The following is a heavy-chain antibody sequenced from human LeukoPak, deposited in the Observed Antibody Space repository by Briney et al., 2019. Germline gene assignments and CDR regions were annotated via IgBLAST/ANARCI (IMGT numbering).Heavy chain of an antibody. J-gene: IGHJ4*02. CDR3: ARGVGDSRLTFDY. D-gene: IGHD6-13*01. V-gene: IGHV3-21*01. CDR1: GFPFSDYN. CDR2: ITGSSSYI. Sequence: GGSLRLSCAASGFPFSDYNMNWVRQAPGKGLEWVSSITGSSSYIYYADSVRGRFTISRDNAKNSLYLQMNSLRAEDTAVYYCARGVGDSRLTFDYWGQGTLVTVSS.